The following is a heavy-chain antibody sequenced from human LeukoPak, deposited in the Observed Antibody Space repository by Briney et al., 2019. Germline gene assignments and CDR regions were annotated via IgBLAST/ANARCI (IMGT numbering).Heavy chain of an antibody. CDR2: IIRIFGTA. D-gene: IGHD3-9*01. J-gene: IGHJ4*02. CDR1: GGTFSSYA. V-gene: IGHV1-69*13. Sequence: ASVRLSCTASGGTFSSYAISWVRQAPGQGLEWMGGIIRIFGTANYAQKFQGRVTITADESTSTAYMELSSLRSEDTAVYYCAILYYDILTGDDYWGQGTLVTVSS. CDR3: AILYYDILTGDDY.